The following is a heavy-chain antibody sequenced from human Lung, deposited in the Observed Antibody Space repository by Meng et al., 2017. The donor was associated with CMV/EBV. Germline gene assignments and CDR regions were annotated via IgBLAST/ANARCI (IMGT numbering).Heavy chain of an antibody. V-gene: IGHV3-15*01. CDR2: IKNKFDGETT. Sequence: SCAASGFTFSNAWMSWVRQAPGKGLEWVGRIKNKFDGETTDYAAPVKGRFTISRDDSKNTLYLQMNSLKTEDTAVYYCIRTGSYGYWGQGTLVTGSS. D-gene: IGHD1-26*01. CDR3: IRTGSYGY. CDR1: GFTFSNAW. J-gene: IGHJ4*02.